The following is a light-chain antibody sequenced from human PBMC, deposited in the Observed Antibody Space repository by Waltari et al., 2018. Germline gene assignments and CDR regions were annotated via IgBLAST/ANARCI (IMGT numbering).Light chain of an antibody. Sequence: QSVLTQPPSVSGAPGQRVTISCTGSSSNIGAGSDVHWYQQFSGTAPKRLLFDNDDRPSGVPDRCSGSRSGTSAYLAITGLQTDDEADYFCQSYDSGQWVFGGGTKVTVL. CDR2: DND. CDR3: QSYDSGQWV. V-gene: IGLV1-40*01. CDR1: SSNIGAGSD. J-gene: IGLJ3*02.